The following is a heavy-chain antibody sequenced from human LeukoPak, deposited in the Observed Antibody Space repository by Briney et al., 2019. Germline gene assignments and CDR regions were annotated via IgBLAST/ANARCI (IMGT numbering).Heavy chain of an antibody. CDR1: GGSISSGSHY. D-gene: IGHD3-3*01. CDR3: ARGVGLRFLEWSRGNDAFDI. CDR2: IYTSGST. J-gene: IGHJ3*02. Sequence: SETLSLTCTVSGGSISSGSHYWSWIRQPAGKGLEWIGRIYTSGSTNYNPSLKSRVTISVDTSKNQFSLKLSSVTAADTAVYYCARGVGLRFLEWSRGNDAFDIWGQGTMVTVSS. V-gene: IGHV4-61*02.